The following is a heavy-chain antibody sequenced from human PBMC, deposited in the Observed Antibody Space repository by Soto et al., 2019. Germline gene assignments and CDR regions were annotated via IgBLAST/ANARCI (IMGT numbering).Heavy chain of an antibody. J-gene: IGHJ4*02. CDR1: GDSVNSAY. D-gene: IGHD6-6*01. CDR2: IYHTGRT. CDR3: ARTDAYNSSFFDS. V-gene: IGHV4-31*03. Sequence: QVQLQEMGPGLVKPSQTLTITCTVSGDSVNSAYWSWIRQLPGKGLEWMGNIYHTGRTFYNPSLKSRLAISIDTSKPLFSLKMRSVTAADTAVYYCARTDAYNSSFFDSWGLGTVVTVSS.